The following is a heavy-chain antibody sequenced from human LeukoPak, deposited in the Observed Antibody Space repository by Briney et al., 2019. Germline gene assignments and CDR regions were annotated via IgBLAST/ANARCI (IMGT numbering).Heavy chain of an antibody. J-gene: IGHJ4*02. CDR1: RFSFMNAW. CDR2: IKSNADGGTP. D-gene: IGHD2/OR15-2a*01. V-gene: IGHV3-15*01. CDR3: TTFYHEYSPY. Sequence: GGSLRLSCAASRFSFMNAWMIWVRQAPGKGLEWVGRIKSNADGGTPDYAAPGRGRFTISRDDSKNTLYLQMNSLKTEDTAVYYCTTFYHEYSPYWGRGTLVTVCS.